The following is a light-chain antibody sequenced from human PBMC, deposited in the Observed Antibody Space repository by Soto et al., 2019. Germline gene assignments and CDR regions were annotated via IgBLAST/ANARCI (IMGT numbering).Light chain of an antibody. CDR3: QQYGSSPQT. CDR2: GAS. J-gene: IGKJ1*01. CDR1: QSINTY. V-gene: IGKV3-20*01. Sequence: IVVTQSPGTLSLSPGEGATLSCRASQSINTYLAWYQQKHGQAPRLLIYGASSRATGIPDRFSGSGSGTDFTITISRLEPEDGEVDYGQQYGSSPQTFGQGTKVDI.